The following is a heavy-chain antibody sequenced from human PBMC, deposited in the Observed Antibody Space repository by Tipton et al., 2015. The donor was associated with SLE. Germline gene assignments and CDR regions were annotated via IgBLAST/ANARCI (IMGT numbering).Heavy chain of an antibody. CDR2: IYYSGST. CDR1: GGSISSHY. Sequence: TLSLTCTVSGGSISSHYWSWIRQPPGKGLEWIGYIYYSGSTNYNPPLKSRVTISVDTAKNQFSLKLSSVTAADTAVYYCARHARSSSWDPPFDPGGQGTLVTVSS. CDR3: ARHARSSSWDPPFDP. V-gene: IGHV4-59*11. D-gene: IGHD6-13*01. J-gene: IGHJ5*02.